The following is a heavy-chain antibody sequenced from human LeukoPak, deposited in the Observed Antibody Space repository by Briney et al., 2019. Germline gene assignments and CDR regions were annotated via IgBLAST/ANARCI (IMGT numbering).Heavy chain of an antibody. D-gene: IGHD3-22*01. V-gene: IGHV3-73*01. CDR2: IRSKANSYAT. J-gene: IGHJ4*02. CDR3: TTYYDSSGYGPFVD. CDR1: GFTFSRSA. Sequence: PGGSLKLSCAASGFTFSRSAMHWVRQASGKGLEWVGRIRSKANSYATAYAASVKGRFTISRDDSKNTAYLQMNSLKTEDTAVYYCTTYYDSSGYGPFVDWGQGTLVTVSS.